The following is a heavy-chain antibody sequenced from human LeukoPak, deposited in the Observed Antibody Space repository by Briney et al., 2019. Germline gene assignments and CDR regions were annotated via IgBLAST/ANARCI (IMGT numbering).Heavy chain of an antibody. D-gene: IGHD6-13*01. V-gene: IGHV4-59*08. Sequence: PSETLSLTCTVTGGSISSYYWSWIRQPPGKGLEWIRCIYYSESNNYNTSLKNRVPISVDTSKNHFSLNMSSVTAADTAVYYCARHSSSWYYFDYWGQGTLVTVSS. CDR3: ARHSSSWYYFDY. CDR2: IYYSESN. J-gene: IGHJ4*02. CDR1: GGSISSYY.